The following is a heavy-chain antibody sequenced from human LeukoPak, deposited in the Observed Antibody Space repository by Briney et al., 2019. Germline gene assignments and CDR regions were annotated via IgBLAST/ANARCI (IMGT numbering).Heavy chain of an antibody. J-gene: IGHJ4*02. Sequence: PGGSLRLSCAASGFTFSSYAMSWVRQAPGKGLEWVSAISGSGGSTYYADSVKGRFTISRDNAKNSLYLQMNSLRAEDTAVYYCARDRLWPDPDIDYWGQGTLVTVSS. CDR3: ARDRLWPDPDIDY. CDR1: GFTFSSYA. D-gene: IGHD5-18*01. V-gene: IGHV3-23*01. CDR2: ISGSGGST.